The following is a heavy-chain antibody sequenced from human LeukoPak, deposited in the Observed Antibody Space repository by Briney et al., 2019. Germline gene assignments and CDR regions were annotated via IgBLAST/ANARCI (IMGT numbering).Heavy chain of an antibody. J-gene: IGHJ4*02. D-gene: IGHD2-2*01. CDR2: IYIGESA. V-gene: IGHV4-61*02. Sequence: SETLSLTCSVFGDSISSGGYYWTWIRQPAGKVLEWIGRIYIGESANYNSSLKSRVTILVDTYKNQFSLKLSSVTAADTAMYFCARSRERICSNPPCYVDLQATWGQGTLVTVSP. CDR3: ARSRERICSNPPCYVDLQAT. CDR1: GDSISSGGYY.